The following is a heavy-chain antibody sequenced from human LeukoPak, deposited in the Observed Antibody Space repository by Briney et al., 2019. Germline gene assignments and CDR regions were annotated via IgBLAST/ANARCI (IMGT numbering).Heavy chain of an antibody. CDR2: INHSGST. D-gene: IGHD6-13*01. J-gene: IGHJ5*02. V-gene: IGHV4-34*01. CDR1: GGSFSGYY. Sequence: SETLSLTCAVYGGSFSGYYWSWIRQPPGKGLEWIGEINHSGSTNYNPSLKSRVTISVDTSKNQFSLKLSSVTAADTAVYYCASTSSSSWPGDWFDPWGQGTLVTVSS. CDR3: ASTSSSSWPGDWFDP.